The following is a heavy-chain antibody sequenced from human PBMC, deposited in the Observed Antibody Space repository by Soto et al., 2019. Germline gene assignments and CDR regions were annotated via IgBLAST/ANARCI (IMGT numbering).Heavy chain of an antibody. CDR2: IFYSGST. CDR1: GGSISSSSYY. J-gene: IGHJ4*02. Sequence: SETLSLTCTGSGGSISSSSYYWGWIRQPPGKGLEWIGSIFYSGSTYYNPSLKSRVTISVDTSKNQFSLKLSSVTAADTAMYYCARHVGIAVAGYDFDYWGQGTLVT. CDR3: ARHVGIAVAGYDFDY. D-gene: IGHD6-19*01. V-gene: IGHV4-39*01.